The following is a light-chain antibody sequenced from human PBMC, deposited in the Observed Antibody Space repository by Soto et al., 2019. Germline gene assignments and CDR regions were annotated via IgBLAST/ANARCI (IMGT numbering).Light chain of an antibody. J-gene: IGKJ1*01. V-gene: IGKV3-15*01. CDR1: QSVSSN. Sequence: VMTQSASVFSVTHGERVPHSCGASQSVSSNLAWYQQKPGQAPRLLIYGASTRATGIPARFSGSGSGTEFTLTISSLQSEDFAVYYCQQYNNWPLGFGQGTKVDIK. CDR3: QQYNNWPLG. CDR2: GAS.